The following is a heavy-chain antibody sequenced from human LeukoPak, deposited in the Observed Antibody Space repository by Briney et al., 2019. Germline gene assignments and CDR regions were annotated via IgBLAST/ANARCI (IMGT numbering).Heavy chain of an antibody. J-gene: IGHJ4*02. CDR2: INHSGST. Sequence: SETLSLTCAVYGASFSGYYWSWIRQPPGKGLEWIGEINHSGSTNYNPSLKSRVTISVDTSKNQFSLKLSSVTAADTAVYYCASSHYYDSSGYKYYFDYWGQGTLVTVSS. CDR3: ASSHYYDSSGYKYYFDY. CDR1: GASFSGYY. V-gene: IGHV4-34*01. D-gene: IGHD3-22*01.